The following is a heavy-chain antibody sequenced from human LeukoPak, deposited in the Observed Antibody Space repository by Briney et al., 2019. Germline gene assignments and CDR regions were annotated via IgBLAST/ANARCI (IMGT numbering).Heavy chain of an antibody. CDR2: IIPIFGTA. D-gene: IGHD3-3*01. CDR3: ARGDYYYDSGGVDTDDAFDI. V-gene: IGHV1-69*05. CDR1: GYTFTSYG. Sequence: SVKVSCKASGYTFTSYGISWVRQAPGQGLEWMGGIIPIFGTANYAQKFQGRVTITTDESTSTAYMELSSLRSEDTAVYYCARGDYYYDSGGVDTDDAFDIWGQGTMVTVSS. J-gene: IGHJ3*02.